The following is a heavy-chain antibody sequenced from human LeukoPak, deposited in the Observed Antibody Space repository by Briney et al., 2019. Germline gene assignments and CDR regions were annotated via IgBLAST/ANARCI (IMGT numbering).Heavy chain of an antibody. Sequence: PGGSLRLSCAASGFTVSSNYMSWVRQAPGKGLEWVSVIYSGGSTYYADSVKGRFTISRDNSKNTLYLQMSSLRAEDTAVYYCVKPKITMVRGVPFDYWGQGTLVTVSS. D-gene: IGHD3-10*01. CDR3: VKPKITMVRGVPFDY. J-gene: IGHJ4*02. CDR1: GFTVSSNY. CDR2: IYSGGST. V-gene: IGHV3-53*05.